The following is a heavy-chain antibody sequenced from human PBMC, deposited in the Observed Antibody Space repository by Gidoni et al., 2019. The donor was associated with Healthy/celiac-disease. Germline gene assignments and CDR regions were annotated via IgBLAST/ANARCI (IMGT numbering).Heavy chain of an antibody. J-gene: IGHJ6*02. D-gene: IGHD4-17*01. Sequence: QVQLVQSGAEVKKPGASVKVYCTASGYTFTSYYMHWVRQAPGQGLEWMGIINPRGGSTSYAQKFQGRVTMTRDTSTSTVYRELSSLRSEDTAVYYCASQTNYYYYGMDVWGQGTTVTVSS. V-gene: IGHV1-46*01. CDR3: ASQTNYYYYGMDV. CDR1: GYTFTSYY. CDR2: INPRGGST.